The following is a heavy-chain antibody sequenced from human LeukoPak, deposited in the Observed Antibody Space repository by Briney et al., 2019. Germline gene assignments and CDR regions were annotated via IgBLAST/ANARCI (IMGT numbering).Heavy chain of an antibody. CDR2: IGGSGGST. V-gene: IGHV3-23*01. CDR3: AKDRESSSRPYFFDY. CDR1: GFTFSSYA. J-gene: IGHJ4*02. D-gene: IGHD6-6*01. Sequence: GGSLRLSCAASGFTFSSYAMSWVRQAPGKGLEWVSAIGGSGGSTYYADSVKGRFTISRDNSKNTLYLQMNSLRAEDTAVYYRAKDRESSSRPYFFDYWGQGTLVTVSS.